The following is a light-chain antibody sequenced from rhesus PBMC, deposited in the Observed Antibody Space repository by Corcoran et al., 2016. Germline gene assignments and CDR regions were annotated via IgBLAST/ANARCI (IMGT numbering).Light chain of an antibody. Sequence: DIQMTQSPSSLSASVGDRVTITCRTSEKVNNYLNWYQQKPGKAPKLLIYKASTLQSGVPSRFSGSGSGTDYTFTSSSLQSEDVATYYCQHNYGTPLTFGGGAKVEIK. J-gene: IGKJ4*01. CDR1: EKVNNY. CDR3: QHNYGTPLT. CDR2: KAS. V-gene: IGKV1-74*01.